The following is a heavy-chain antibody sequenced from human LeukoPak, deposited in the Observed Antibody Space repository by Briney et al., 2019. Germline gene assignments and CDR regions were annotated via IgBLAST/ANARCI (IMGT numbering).Heavy chain of an antibody. D-gene: IGHD3-3*01. CDR1: GYTFTGYY. CDR2: INPNSGGT. V-gene: IGHV1-2*02. Sequence: ASVKVSCKASGYTFTGYYMHWVRQAPGQGLEWMGWINPNSGGTNYAQKFQGRVTMTRDTSNSTAYMELSRLRSDDPAAYYCARVRVKEAYDLNYWGQGTLVTVSS. CDR3: ARVRVKEAYDLNY. J-gene: IGHJ4*02.